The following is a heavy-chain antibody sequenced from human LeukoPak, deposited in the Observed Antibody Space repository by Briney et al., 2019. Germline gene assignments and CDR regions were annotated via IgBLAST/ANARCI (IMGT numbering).Heavy chain of an antibody. J-gene: IGHJ1*01. Sequence: GGSLRLSCAASGFTFSSYWMSWVRQAPGKGLEWVAVISYDGSNKYYADSVKGRFTISRDNSKNTLYLQMNSLRAEDTAVYYCATSPPSFGQGYFQHWGQGTLVTVSS. V-gene: IGHV3-30-3*01. D-gene: IGHD3-16*01. CDR1: GFTFSSYW. CDR2: ISYDGSNK. CDR3: ATSPPSFGQGYFQH.